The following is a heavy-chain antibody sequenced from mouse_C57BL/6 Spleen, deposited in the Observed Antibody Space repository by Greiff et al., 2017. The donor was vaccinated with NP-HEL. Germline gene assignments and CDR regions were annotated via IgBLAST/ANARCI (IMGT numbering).Heavy chain of an antibody. D-gene: IGHD3-1*01. CDR1: GFTFSSYA. J-gene: IGHJ3*01. V-gene: IGHV5-4*01. CDR3: ARDHRGFAY. CDR2: ISDGGSYT. Sequence: EVQGVESGGGLVKPGGSLKLSCAASGFTFSSYAMSWVRQTPEKRLEWVATISDGGSYTYYPDNVKGRFTISRDNAKNNLYLQMSHLKSEETAMYYCARDHRGFAYWGQGTLVTVSA.